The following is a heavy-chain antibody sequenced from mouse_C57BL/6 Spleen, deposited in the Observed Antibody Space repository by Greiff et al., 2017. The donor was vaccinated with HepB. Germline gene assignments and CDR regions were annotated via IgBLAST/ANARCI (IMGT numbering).Heavy chain of an antibody. CDR3: VRGDMIQRFAY. CDR1: GYTFTDYY. CDR2: INPNNGGT. V-gene: IGHV1-26*01. D-gene: IGHD2-3*01. Sequence: EVQLQQSGPELVKPGASVKISCKASGYTFTDYYMNWVKQSHGKSLEWIGDINPNNGGTSYNQKFKGKATLTVDKSSSTAYMELRSLTSEDSAVYYCVRGDMIQRFAYWGQGTLVTVSA. J-gene: IGHJ3*01.